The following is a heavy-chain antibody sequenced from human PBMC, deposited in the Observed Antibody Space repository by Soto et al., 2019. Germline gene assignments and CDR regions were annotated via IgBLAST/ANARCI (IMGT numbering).Heavy chain of an antibody. J-gene: IGHJ4*02. D-gene: IGHD3-22*01. CDR2: ISGSGGTK. CDR3: ARDLYDSSGYCPFDY. CDR1: GFTFSSYE. V-gene: IGHV3-48*03. Sequence: GGSLRLSCAASGFTFSSYEMNWVRQAPGKGLEWVSEISGSGGTKYYADSVKGRFTIPRDNAKKSLYLQMNSLRAEDTGVYYCARDLYDSSGYCPFDYWGQGTLVTVSS.